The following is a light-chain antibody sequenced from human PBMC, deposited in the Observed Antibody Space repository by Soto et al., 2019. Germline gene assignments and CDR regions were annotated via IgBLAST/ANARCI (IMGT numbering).Light chain of an antibody. J-gene: IGLJ3*02. CDR1: SSDVGSYNL. V-gene: IGLV2-23*01. Sequence: QSVLTQPASVSGSPGQSITISCTGTSSDVGSYNLVSWYQQHPGKAPKLMIYEGSKRPSGVSNRFSGSKSGNTASLTNSGVQAEDEANYYCCSYAGSRVFGGGTKLTVL. CDR3: CSYAGSRV. CDR2: EGS.